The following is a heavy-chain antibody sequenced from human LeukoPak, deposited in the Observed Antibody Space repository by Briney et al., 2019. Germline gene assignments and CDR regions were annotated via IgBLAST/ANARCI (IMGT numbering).Heavy chain of an antibody. J-gene: IGHJ4*02. Sequence: GGSLRLSCAASGFTFTSYAMNWVRQVPGKGLEWVSVISNSGDSTYYADSVKGRFTISRDNSKNTLYLQMNSLRAEDTAVYYCARGYSSSWYFLDYWGQGTLVTVSS. V-gene: IGHV3-23*01. D-gene: IGHD6-13*01. CDR2: ISNSGDST. CDR3: ARGYSSSWYFLDY. CDR1: GFTFTSYA.